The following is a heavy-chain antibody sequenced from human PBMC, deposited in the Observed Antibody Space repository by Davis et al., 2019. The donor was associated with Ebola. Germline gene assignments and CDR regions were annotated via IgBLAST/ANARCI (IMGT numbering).Heavy chain of an antibody. V-gene: IGHV1-69*06. J-gene: IGHJ4*02. CDR2: IIPIFGTA. CDR1: GGTFSSYA. D-gene: IGHD6-13*01. CDR3: AREAPDSGIAAAGTFGY. Sequence: SVKVSCKASGGTFSSYAISWVRQAPGQGLEWMGGIIPIFGTANYAQKFQGRVTITADKSTSTAYMELSSLRSEDTAVYYCAREAPDSGIAAAGTFGYWGQGTLVTVSS.